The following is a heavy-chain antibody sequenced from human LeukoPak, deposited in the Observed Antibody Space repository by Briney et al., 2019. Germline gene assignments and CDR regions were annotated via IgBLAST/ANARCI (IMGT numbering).Heavy chain of an antibody. CDR1: GGSISGYY. CDR2: FHYSGTT. V-gene: IGHV4-59*01. Sequence: TGTLSLTCAVSGGSISGYYWIWIRQSPGEGLEWIGHFHYSGTTDYNPSLKSRVTISLDTSRKQFSLKLSSVSAADTAVYYCARATAGNTYGTTDSWGQGTLVTVSS. CDR3: ARATAGNTYGTTDS. J-gene: IGHJ4*02. D-gene: IGHD5-18*01.